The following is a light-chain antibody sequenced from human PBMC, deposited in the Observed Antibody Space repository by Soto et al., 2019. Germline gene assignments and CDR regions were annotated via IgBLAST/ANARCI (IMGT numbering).Light chain of an antibody. V-gene: IGKV3-20*01. CDR2: AAS. CDR1: QSVSSYY. Sequence: EIVLTQSPGTLSLSPGERATLSCRASQSVSSYYLAWYQQKPGQAPRLLIYAASSRATGIPDRFSGGGSGTAFTLTIRRLEPEDFAVYYCQQCGSSPWTFGQGTKVEIK. CDR3: QQCGSSPWT. J-gene: IGKJ1*01.